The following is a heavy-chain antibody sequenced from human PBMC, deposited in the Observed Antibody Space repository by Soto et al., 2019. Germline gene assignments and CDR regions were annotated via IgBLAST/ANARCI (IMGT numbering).Heavy chain of an antibody. CDR3: AKFSRSGSFNINWFDP. D-gene: IGHD3-10*01. CDR1: GFTFSSYA. CDR2: ISGSGGST. Sequence: PGGSLRLSCAASGFTFSSYAMSWVRQAPGKGLEWVSAISGSGGSTYYADSVKGRFTISRDNSKNTLYLQMNSLRAEDTAVYYCAKFSRSGSFNINWFDPWGQGTLVTVSS. V-gene: IGHV3-23*01. J-gene: IGHJ5*02.